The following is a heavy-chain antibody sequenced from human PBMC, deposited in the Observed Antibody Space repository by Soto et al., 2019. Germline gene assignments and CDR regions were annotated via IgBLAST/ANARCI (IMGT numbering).Heavy chain of an antibody. CDR2: ISSSSSYI. CDR1: GFTFSSYS. Sequence: EVQLVESGGGLVKPGGSLRLSCAASGFTFSSYSMNWVRQAPGKGLEWVSSISSSSSYIYYADSVKGRFTISRDNAKNSLYLQMNSLRAEDTAVYYCARDLVVVVAARYGMDVWGQGTTVTVS. CDR3: ARDLVVVVAARYGMDV. D-gene: IGHD2-15*01. J-gene: IGHJ6*02. V-gene: IGHV3-21*01.